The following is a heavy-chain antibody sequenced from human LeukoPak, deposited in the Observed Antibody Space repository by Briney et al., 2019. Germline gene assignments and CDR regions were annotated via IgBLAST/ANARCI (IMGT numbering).Heavy chain of an antibody. CDR2: IRYDGSNK. CDR3: ARDWGSSSDFDY. V-gene: IGHV3-30*02. CDR1: GFTFSSYG. J-gene: IGHJ4*02. Sequence: GGSLRLSCAASGFTFSSYGMHWVRQAPGKGLEWVAFIRYDGSNKYYADSVKGRFTISRDNSKNTLYLQMNSLRAEDTAVYYCARDWGSSSDFDYWGQGTLVTVSS. D-gene: IGHD6-6*01.